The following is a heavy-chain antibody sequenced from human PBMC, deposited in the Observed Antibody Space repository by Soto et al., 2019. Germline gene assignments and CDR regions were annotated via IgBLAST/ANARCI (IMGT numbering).Heavy chain of an antibody. CDR3: AGGLSHPVATPYYFDY. J-gene: IGHJ4*02. CDR1: GYTFTTYY. Sequence: QVQLVQSGAEVKKPGASVKVSCKASGYTFTTYYMHWVRQAPGQGLEWMGVINPSGGSTSYAQNFQDRVTMTRDTSTSTVYMEIRSLISEDTAIYYCAGGLSHPVATPYYFDYWGQGTLVTVSS. V-gene: IGHV1-46*03. D-gene: IGHD3-16*02. CDR2: INPSGGST.